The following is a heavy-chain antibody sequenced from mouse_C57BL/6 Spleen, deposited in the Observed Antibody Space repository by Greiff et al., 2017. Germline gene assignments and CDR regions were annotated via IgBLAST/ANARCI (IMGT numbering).Heavy chain of an antibody. V-gene: IGHV14-2*01. J-gene: IGHJ1*03. CDR2: IDPEDGET. CDR1: GFNIKDYY. Sequence: DVHLVESGAELVKPGASVKLSCTASGFNIKDYYMHWVKQRPEQGLEWIGRIDPEDGETKYAPKFQGKATITADTSSNTAYLQLSSLTSEDTAVYYGASSYYGSSYWYFDVWGTGTTVTVSS. CDR3: ASSYYGSSYWYFDV. D-gene: IGHD1-1*01.